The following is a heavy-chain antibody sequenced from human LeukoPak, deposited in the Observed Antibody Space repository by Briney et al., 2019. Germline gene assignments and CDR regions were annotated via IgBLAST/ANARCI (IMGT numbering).Heavy chain of an antibody. CDR3: ARSRTYGDYGRGLDY. D-gene: IGHD4-17*01. V-gene: IGHV3-66*01. Sequence: PGGSLRLSCAASGFPFSDYHMSWVRQAPGKGLEWVSIIYSGGSTYYADSVKGRFTISRDNAKNTLYLQMNSLRAEDTAVYYCARSRTYGDYGRGLDYWGQGTLVTVSS. CDR2: IYSGGST. CDR1: GFPFSDYH. J-gene: IGHJ4*02.